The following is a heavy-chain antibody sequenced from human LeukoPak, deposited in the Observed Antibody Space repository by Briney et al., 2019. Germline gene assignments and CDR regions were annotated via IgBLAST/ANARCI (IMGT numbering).Heavy chain of an antibody. V-gene: IGHV4-4*07. D-gene: IGHD3-16*01. J-gene: IGHJ4*02. CDR2: IDSSGTT. CDR3: ARAGSWGLRDYFDY. Sequence: PSETLSLTCTVSRGSIRSYYWSWIRQPAGKGLEWLGRIDSSGTTNYSPSLKSRVTISVDTSKSQFSLKLNSVSAADTAIYFCARAGSWGLRDYFDYWGQGILVTVSS. CDR1: RGSIRSYY.